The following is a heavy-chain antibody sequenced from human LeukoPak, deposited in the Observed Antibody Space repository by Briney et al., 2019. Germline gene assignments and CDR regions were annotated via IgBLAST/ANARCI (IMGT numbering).Heavy chain of an antibody. CDR1: GYPLNNGFY. CDR2: FHHSGST. J-gene: IGHJ5*02. Sequence: SDPLSLTRTVSGYPLNNGFYLAWVRPPPGKGLEWIWLFHHSGSTYYNPSLKSRVTISVDTSKTHCSLTLSSVTAADTAVYYCARVARAARPDWFDPWGQGTLVTVSS. D-gene: IGHD6-6*01. V-gene: IGHV4-38-2*02. CDR3: ARVARAARPDWFDP.